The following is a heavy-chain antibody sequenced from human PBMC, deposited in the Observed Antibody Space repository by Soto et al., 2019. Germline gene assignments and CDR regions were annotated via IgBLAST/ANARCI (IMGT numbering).Heavy chain of an antibody. CDR2: ISYDGSNK. V-gene: IGHV3-30*18. D-gene: IGHD6-13*01. Sequence: GGSLRLSCAASGFTFSSYGMHWVRQAPGKGLEWVAVISYDGSNKYYADSVKGRFTISRDNSKNTLYLQMNSLRAEDTAVYYCAKDQYVRSAAAGYYYGMDVWGQGTTVTVSS. J-gene: IGHJ6*02. CDR1: GFTFSSYG. CDR3: AKDQYVRSAAAGYYYGMDV.